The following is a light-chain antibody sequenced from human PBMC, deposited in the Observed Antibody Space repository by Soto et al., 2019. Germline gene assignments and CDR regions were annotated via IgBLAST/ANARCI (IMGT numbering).Light chain of an antibody. CDR3: QQYYILFT. J-gene: IGKJ3*01. CDR2: DAS. Sequence: DIQMTQSPSSLSASVGDRVTITCQASQDISNSLNWYQQKPGRAPQLLIHDASNLETGVPSRFSGSGSGTEFTFTISSVQPEDTGTYYCQQYYILFTFGPGTKVDIK. V-gene: IGKV1-33*01. CDR1: QDISNS.